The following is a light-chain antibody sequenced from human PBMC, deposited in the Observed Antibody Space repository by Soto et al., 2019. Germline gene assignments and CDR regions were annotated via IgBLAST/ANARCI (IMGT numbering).Light chain of an antibody. CDR2: EVS. Sequence: QSALTQPASVSGAPGQSLTISCTGTNSDVGSYNYVSWYQQHPGKAPKLMIYEVSSRPSGVSSRFSGSKSGDTASLTISGLQAEDEDDYYCSSYSSGSTLYVFGTGTKLTVL. CDR1: NSDVGSYNY. V-gene: IGLV2-14*01. CDR3: SSYSSGSTLYV. J-gene: IGLJ1*01.